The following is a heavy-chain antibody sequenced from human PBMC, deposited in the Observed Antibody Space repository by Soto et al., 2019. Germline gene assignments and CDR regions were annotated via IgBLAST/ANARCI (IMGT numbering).Heavy chain of an antibody. J-gene: IGHJ4*02. CDR3: VRHRVGSYYYFDY. D-gene: IGHD1-26*01. CDR2: IDPSDSYT. V-gene: IGHV5-10-1*01. CDR1: GYTFTDYW. Sequence: GESLTISCEGAGYTFTDYWIIWVLQMPGKGLEWMGRIDPSDSYTSNSPSFQGHVTISADKSINTAYMQWSSLKASDTAMYYCVRHRVGSYYYFDYWGQGTLVAVSS.